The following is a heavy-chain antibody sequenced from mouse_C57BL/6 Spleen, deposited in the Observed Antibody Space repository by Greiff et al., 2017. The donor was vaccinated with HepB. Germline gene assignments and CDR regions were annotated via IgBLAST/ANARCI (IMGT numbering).Heavy chain of an antibody. CDR2: ISSGGSYT. CDR3: ARHGFSPAWFAY. V-gene: IGHV5-6*01. J-gene: IGHJ3*01. Sequence: EVQRVESGGDLVKPGGSPKLSCAASGFTFSSYGMSWVRQTPDKRLEWVATISSGGSYTYYPDSVKGRFTISRDNAKNTLYLQMSSLKSEDTAMYYCARHGFSPAWFAYWGQGTLVTVSA. CDR1: GFTFSSYG.